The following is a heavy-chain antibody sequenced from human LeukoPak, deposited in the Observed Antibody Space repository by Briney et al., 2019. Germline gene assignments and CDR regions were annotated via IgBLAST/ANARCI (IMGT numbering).Heavy chain of an antibody. CDR2: IYSGGST. D-gene: IGHD3-22*01. CDR1: GFTVSSNY. Sequence: GGSLRLSCAASGFTVSSNYMSWVRQAPVKGLEWVSVIYSGGSTYYADSVKGRFTISRHNSKNTLYLQMNSLRAEDTAVYYCARGNYYDSSGSSFDYWGQGTLVTVSS. V-gene: IGHV3-53*04. CDR3: ARGNYYDSSGSSFDY. J-gene: IGHJ4*02.